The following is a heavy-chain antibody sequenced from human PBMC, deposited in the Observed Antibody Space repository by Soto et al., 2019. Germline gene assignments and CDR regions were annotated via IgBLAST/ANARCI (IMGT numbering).Heavy chain of an antibody. CDR2: IYYSGST. J-gene: IGHJ6*02. CDR1: GGSIRSYY. Sequence: QVQLQESGPGLVKPSETLSLTCTVSGGSIRSYYWSWIRQPPGNGLEWIGYIYYSGSTNYNPSLKSLVSRSLDTSNNTVALRLSSVTAADTAVYYCAKDLPGYYGLDVWGQGTTVTVSS. V-gene: IGHV4-59*01. CDR3: AKDLPGYYGLDV.